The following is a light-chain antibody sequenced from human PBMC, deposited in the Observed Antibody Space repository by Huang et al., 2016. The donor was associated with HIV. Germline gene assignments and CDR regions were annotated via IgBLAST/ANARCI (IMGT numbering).Light chain of an antibody. CDR2: ETS. V-gene: IGKV3-11*01. J-gene: IGKJ1*01. CDR1: QSVSSD. CDR3: QQRSNWPPWT. Sequence: EIVLTQSPATLYLSPGERATLSCRASQSVSSDLAWYQQKPGQAPRLLIYETSSRATGLPARFSGSGSGTDFTLTISSLEPEDFAVYYCQQRSNWPPWTFGQGTKVEIK.